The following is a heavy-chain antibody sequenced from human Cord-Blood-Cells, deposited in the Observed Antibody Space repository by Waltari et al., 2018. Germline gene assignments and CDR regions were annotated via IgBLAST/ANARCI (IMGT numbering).Heavy chain of an antibody. CDR3: ARGIAAAAFDY. V-gene: IGHV1-69*10. CDR2: IIPILGIA. J-gene: IGHJ4*02. Sequence: QVQLVQSGAEVKKPGSSVKVSCKASGGTFSSYAISWVRQAPGQGLEWLGGIIPILGIANDAQKFQGRVTITADKTTSTAYMELSSLRSEDTAVYYCARGIAAAAFDYWGQGTLVTVSS. CDR1: GGTFSSYA. D-gene: IGHD6-13*01.